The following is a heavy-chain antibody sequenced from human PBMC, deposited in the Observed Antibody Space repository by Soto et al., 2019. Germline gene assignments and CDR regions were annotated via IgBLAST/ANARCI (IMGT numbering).Heavy chain of an antibody. CDR3: ARQLGYCSGGSCYYGMDV. CDR2: INPSGGST. D-gene: IGHD2-15*01. V-gene: IGHV1-46*01. Sequence: ASVKVSCKASGYTFTSHYMHWVRQAPGQGLEWMGIINPSGGSTSYAQKFQGRVTMTRDTSTSTVYMELSSLRSEDTAVYYCARQLGYCSGGSCYYGMDVWGQGTTVTVSS. CDR1: GYTFTSHY. J-gene: IGHJ6*02.